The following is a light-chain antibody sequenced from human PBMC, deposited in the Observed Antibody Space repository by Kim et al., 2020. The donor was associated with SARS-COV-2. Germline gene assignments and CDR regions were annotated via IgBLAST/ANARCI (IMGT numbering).Light chain of an antibody. CDR1: QDNNNY. J-gene: IGKJ1*01. CDR3: QKYNSAPWT. V-gene: IGKV1-27*01. Sequence: ASVGDRVTITCRASQDNNNYLAWYQQKPGTAPKLLIYGVSTLQSGVPSRFSGSGSAPDFTLTITSLQPEDVATYYCQKYNSAPWTFGQGTKVEIK. CDR2: GVS.